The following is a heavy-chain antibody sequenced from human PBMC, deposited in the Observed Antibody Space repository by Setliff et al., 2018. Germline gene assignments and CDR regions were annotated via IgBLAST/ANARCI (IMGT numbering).Heavy chain of an antibody. J-gene: IGHJ4*02. CDR2: FYTSGIT. Sequence: TLSLTCTVSGGSISSGSYYWTWIRQPAGKGLEWIGHFYTSGITSYNPSLKSRVTISVDTSKNQFSLKLSSVTAADTAVYYCARHFRSSKVQFLEYLTDYYFDSWGQGTLVTVSS. D-gene: IGHD3-3*01. CDR3: ARHFRSSKVQFLEYLTDYYFDS. V-gene: IGHV4-61*09. CDR1: GGSISSGSYY.